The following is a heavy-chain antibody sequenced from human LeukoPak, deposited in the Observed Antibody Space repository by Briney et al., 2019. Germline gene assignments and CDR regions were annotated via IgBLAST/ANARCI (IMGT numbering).Heavy chain of an antibody. CDR2: IYYSGST. D-gene: IGHD3-16*01. CDR3: ARAKTFMTHFDY. V-gene: IGHV4-39*07. J-gene: IGHJ4*02. CDR1: GGSISSSSYY. Sequence: SETLSLTCTVSGGSISSSSYYWGWIRQPPGKGLEWIGSIYYSGSTYYNPSLKSRVTISVDTSKNQFSLKLSSVTAADTAVYYCARAKTFMTHFDYWGQGTLDTVSS.